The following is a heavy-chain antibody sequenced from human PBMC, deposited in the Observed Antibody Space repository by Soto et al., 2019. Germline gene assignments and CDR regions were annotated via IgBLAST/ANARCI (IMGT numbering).Heavy chain of an antibody. CDR1: GYSISSSNW. V-gene: IGHV4-28*03. CDR3: AGATDSSGWYYFDY. D-gene: IGHD6-19*01. Sequence: SETLSLTCAVSGYSISSSNWWGWIRQPPGKGLEWIGYIYYSGSTYYNPSLKSRVTMSVDTSKNQFSLKLSSVTAVDTAVYYCAGATDSSGWYYFDYWGQGTLVTVSS. J-gene: IGHJ4*02. CDR2: IYYSGST.